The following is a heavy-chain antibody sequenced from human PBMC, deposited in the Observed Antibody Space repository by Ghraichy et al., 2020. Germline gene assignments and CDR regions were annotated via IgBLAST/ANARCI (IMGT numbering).Heavy chain of an antibody. CDR3: AKEGVSVVVPAATDY. D-gene: IGHD2-2*01. J-gene: IGHJ4*02. CDR2: ISGSGGST. Sequence: GGSLRLSCAASGFTFSSYAMSWVRQAPGKGLEWVSAISGSGGSTYYADSVKGRFTISRDNSKNTLYLQMNSLRAEDTAVYYCAKEGVSVVVPAATDYWGQGTLVTVFS. V-gene: IGHV3-23*01. CDR1: GFTFSSYA.